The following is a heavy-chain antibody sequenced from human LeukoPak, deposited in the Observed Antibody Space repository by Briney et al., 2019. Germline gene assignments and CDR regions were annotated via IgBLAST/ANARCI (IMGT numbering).Heavy chain of an antibody. CDR2: ISSDGSDT. D-gene: IGHD3-10*01. Sequence: HSGGSLRLSCAASGFTFSSYWMHWVRQAPGKGLVWVSRISSDGSDTTYADSVKGRFTISRDNAKNSLYLQMNSLRAEDTAVYYCARVDRGAMVRGAVLWGQGTLVTVSS. CDR1: GFTFSSYW. CDR3: ARVDRGAMVRGAVL. V-gene: IGHV3-74*01. J-gene: IGHJ4*02.